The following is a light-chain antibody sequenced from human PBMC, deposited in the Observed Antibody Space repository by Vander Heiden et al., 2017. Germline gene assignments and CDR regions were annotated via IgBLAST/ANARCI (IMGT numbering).Light chain of an antibody. CDR1: QSVSSSY. CDR3: QQYGSSLGIT. V-gene: IGKV3-20*01. J-gene: IGKJ5*01. CDR2: GAS. Sequence: DTVLKQSQPTLSLSPGERATLSCRASQSVSSSYLAWYQQKPGQAPRLLIYGASSRATGIPDRFSGSGSGTAFTLPISRLEPEDFAVYYCQQYGSSLGITFGQGTRLEMK.